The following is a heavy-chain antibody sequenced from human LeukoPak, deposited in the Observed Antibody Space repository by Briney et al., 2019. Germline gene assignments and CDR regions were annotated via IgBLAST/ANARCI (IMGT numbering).Heavy chain of an antibody. J-gene: IGHJ4*02. CDR2: IIPIFGTA. Sequence: SVKVSCKASGGTFSSYAISWVRQAPGQGLEWMGGIIPIFGTANYAQKFQGRVTITADKSTSTAYMELSSLRSEDTAVYYCARGACSGWSFSYYFDYWGQGTLVTVSS. V-gene: IGHV1-69*06. CDR3: ARGACSGWSFSYYFDY. CDR1: GGTFSSYA. D-gene: IGHD6-19*01.